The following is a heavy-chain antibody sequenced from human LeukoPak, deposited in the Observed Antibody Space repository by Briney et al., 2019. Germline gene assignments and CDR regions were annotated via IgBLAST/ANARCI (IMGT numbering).Heavy chain of an antibody. V-gene: IGHV3-23*03. J-gene: IGHJ4*02. CDR1: GFGFGAYA. Sequence: GGSLTLSCAASGFGFGAYAMIWVRRAPGKGLEWVSLIHNDAATTYYADSVKGRFTVSRDNSKNTLYLEMNSLRAEDTAVYYCAKGKGGTSFNYCFDYWGQGTPVSVSS. CDR2: IHNDAATT. D-gene: IGHD2/OR15-2a*01. CDR3: AKGKGGTSFNYCFDY.